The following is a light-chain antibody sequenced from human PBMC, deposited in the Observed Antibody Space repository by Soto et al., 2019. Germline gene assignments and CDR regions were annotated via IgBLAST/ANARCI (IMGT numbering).Light chain of an antibody. CDR1: PTVSSS. CDR2: DAS. J-gene: IGKJ4*01. CDR3: QQRSDWPST. V-gene: IGKV3-11*01. Sequence: EIVLTQSPATLSLSPGDRATLSCRASPTVSSSLAWYQQKPGQAPRLLIYDASSRATGIPARFSGSGSGTDFTLTITSLEPEDFAVYYCQQRSDWPSTFGGGTKVEIK.